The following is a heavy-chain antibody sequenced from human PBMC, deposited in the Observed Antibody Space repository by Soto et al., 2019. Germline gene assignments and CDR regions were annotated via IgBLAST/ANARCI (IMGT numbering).Heavy chain of an antibody. J-gene: IGHJ4*02. V-gene: IGHV3-30-3*01. CDR2: ISYDGSNK. CDR1: GFTFSSYA. Sequence: GGSLRLSCAASGFTFSSYAMHWVRQAPGKGLEWVAVISYDGSNKYYADSVKGRFTISRDNSKNTLYLRMNSLRAEDTAVYYCARLAVAGTSVDYWGQGTLVTVSS. D-gene: IGHD6-19*01. CDR3: ARLAVAGTSVDY.